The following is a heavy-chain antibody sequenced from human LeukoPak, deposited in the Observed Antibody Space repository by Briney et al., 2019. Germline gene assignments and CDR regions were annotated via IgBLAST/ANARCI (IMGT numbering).Heavy chain of an antibody. CDR3: ARGPALQLWFS. V-gene: IGHV4-61*02. D-gene: IGHD5-18*01. CDR2: IYTSGST. Sequence: SQTLSLTCTVSGGSISSGSYYWSWIRQPAGKGLEWIGRIYTSGSTNYNPSLKSRVTISVDTSKNQFSLKLSSVTAADTAVYYCARGPALQLWFSWGQGTLVTVSS. J-gene: IGHJ4*02. CDR1: GGSISSGSYY.